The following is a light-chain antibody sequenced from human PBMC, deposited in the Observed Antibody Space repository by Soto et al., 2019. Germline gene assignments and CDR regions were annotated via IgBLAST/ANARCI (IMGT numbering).Light chain of an antibody. V-gene: IGLV2-23*01. CDR1: SSDVGSSKF. CDR2: EAS. J-gene: IGLJ3*02. Sequence: QSLLTQPAAVSGCPGQLITVSCSGSSSDVGSSKFVSWFQQHPGEAPKLMIFEASKRPSGVSNRFSGSESGNTASLTISGLQAEDEADYYCCSYAGNSTLLFGGGTKVTVL. CDR3: CSYAGNSTLL.